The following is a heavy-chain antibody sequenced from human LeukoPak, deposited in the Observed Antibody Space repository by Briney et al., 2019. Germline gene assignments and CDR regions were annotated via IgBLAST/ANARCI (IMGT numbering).Heavy chain of an antibody. D-gene: IGHD1/OR15-1a*01. CDR3: ASPSMGTEFDY. J-gene: IGHJ4*02. Sequence: PGGSLRLSCAASGFTVSSNYMSWVRQAPGKGLEWVSVIYSGGSTYYADSVKGRFTTSRDNSKNTLYLQMNSLRAEDTAVYYCASPSMGTEFDYWGQGTLVTVSS. CDR1: GFTVSSNY. CDR2: IYSGGST. V-gene: IGHV3-66*01.